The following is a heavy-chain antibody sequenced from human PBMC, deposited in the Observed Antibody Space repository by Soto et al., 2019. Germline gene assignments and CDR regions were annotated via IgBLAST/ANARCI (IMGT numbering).Heavy chain of an antibody. CDR1: GGSISSSSYY. CDR3: VIRTTVTTRLGY. Sequence: PSETLSLTCTVSGGSISSSSYYWDWIRQPPGKGLEWIGRIYHSGSTYYNPSLKSRVTISVDKSKNQFSLKLSSVTAADTAVYYCVIRTTVTTRLGYWGQGTLVTVSS. J-gene: IGHJ4*02. V-gene: IGHV4-39*07. D-gene: IGHD4-17*01. CDR2: IYHSGST.